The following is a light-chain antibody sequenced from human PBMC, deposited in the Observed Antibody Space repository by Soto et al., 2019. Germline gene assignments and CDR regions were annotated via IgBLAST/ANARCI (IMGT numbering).Light chain of an antibody. Sequence: QSVLTQPPSVSGAPGQRVTISCTGSSSNIGAGYDVHWYQQLPGTAPKLLIYGNSNRPSGVPDRFSGSKSGNTASLTISGLQAEDEADYYCSSYTSSSTLGVFGTGTKVTVL. CDR2: GNS. J-gene: IGLJ1*01. CDR3: SSYTSSSTLGV. CDR1: SSNIGAGYD. V-gene: IGLV1-40*01.